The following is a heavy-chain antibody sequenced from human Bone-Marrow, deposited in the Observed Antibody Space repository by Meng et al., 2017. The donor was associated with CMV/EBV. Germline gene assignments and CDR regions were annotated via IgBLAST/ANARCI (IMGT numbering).Heavy chain of an antibody. J-gene: IGHJ4*02. V-gene: IGHV4-4*02. Sequence: SETLSLTCSVSDDSITKKNWWGWVRQTPGKGLEWIGEIYHSGGTTYNPSLESRVTISIDKSKRQFSLTLTSVTAADTAVYFCAKCGRFCLESWGQGILVTVSS. CDR2: IYHSGGT. CDR1: DDSITKKNW. D-gene: IGHD2-21*01. CDR3: AKCGRFCLES.